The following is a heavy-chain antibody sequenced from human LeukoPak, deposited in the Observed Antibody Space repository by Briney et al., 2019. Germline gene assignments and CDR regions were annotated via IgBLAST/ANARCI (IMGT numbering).Heavy chain of an antibody. Sequence: SETLSLTCAVYGGSFSGYYWSRIRQPPGKGLEWIGEINHSGSTNYNPSLKSRVTISVDTSKNQFSLKLSSVTAADTAVYYCARVVGGYDYIWGSYRYSIFDYWGQGTLVTVSS. CDR3: ARVVGGYDYIWGSYRYSIFDY. D-gene: IGHD3-16*02. CDR2: INHSGST. V-gene: IGHV4-34*01. CDR1: GGSFSGYY. J-gene: IGHJ4*02.